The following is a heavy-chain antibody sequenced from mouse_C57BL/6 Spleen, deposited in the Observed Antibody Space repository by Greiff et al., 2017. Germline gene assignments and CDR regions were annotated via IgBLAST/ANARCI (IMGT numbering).Heavy chain of an antibody. CDR2: IYPGDGDT. V-gene: IGHV1-82*01. CDR3: ALDSSAFAY. CDR1: GYAFSSSW. D-gene: IGHD3-2*01. Sequence: QVQLQQSGPELVKPGASVKISCKASGYAFSSSWMNWVKQRPGKGLEWIGRIYPGDGDTNYNGKFKGKATLTADKSSRPAYMQLSSLASEDSAVYCCALDSSAFAYWGQGTLVTVAA. J-gene: IGHJ3*01.